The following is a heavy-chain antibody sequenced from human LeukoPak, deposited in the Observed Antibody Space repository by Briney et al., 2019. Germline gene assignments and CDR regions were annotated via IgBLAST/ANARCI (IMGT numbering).Heavy chain of an antibody. CDR3: ARGEYYGSGSYYLFDY. CDR2: IGTAGDP. J-gene: IGHJ4*02. CDR1: GFTFSSYD. Sequence: GGSLRLSCAASGFTFSSYDMHWVRQATGKVLEWVSAIGTAGDPYYPGSVKGRFTISRENAKNSLYLQMNSLRAGDTAVYYCARGEYYGSGSYYLFDYWGQGTLVTVSS. V-gene: IGHV3-13*05. D-gene: IGHD3-10*01.